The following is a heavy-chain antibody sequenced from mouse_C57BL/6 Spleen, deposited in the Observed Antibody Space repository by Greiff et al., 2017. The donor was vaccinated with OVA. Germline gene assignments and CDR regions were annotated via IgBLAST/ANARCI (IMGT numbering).Heavy chain of an antibody. V-gene: IGHV1-62-2*01. CDR1: GYTFTEYT. D-gene: IGHD2-1*01. Sequence: VQRVESGAELVKPGASVKLSCKASGYTFTEYTIHWVKQRSGQGLEWIGWFYPGSGSIKYNEKFKDKATLTADKSSSTVYMELSRLTSEDSAVYFCARHEGGNYPLGYWGQGTTLTVSS. CDR3: ARHEGGNYPLGY. CDR2: FYPGSGSI. J-gene: IGHJ2*01.